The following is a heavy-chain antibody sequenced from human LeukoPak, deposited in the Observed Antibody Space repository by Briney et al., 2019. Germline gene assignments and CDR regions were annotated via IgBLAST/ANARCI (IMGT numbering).Heavy chain of an antibody. J-gene: IGHJ3*02. CDR2: IIPILGIA. CDR3: VRGTAAIRGNAFDI. D-gene: IGHD2-2*02. V-gene: IGHV1-69*02. Sequence: SVKVSCKASGGTFSSYTISWVRQAPGQGLEWMGRIIPILGIAHYAQKFQGRVTISADKSPRTAYMALSSVRSEDTAVYYCVRGTAAIRGNAFDIWGQGTMVTVSS. CDR1: GGTFSSYT.